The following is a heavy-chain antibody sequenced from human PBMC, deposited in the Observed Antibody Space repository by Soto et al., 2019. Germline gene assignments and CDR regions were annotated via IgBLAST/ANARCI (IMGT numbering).Heavy chain of an antibody. J-gene: IGHJ4*02. CDR2: IIPIFGTA. V-gene: IGHV1-69*13. D-gene: IGHD3-22*01. Sequence: GPSVKVSCKASGGTFSSYAISWVRQAPGQGLEWMGGIIPIFGTANYAQKFQGRVTITADESTSTAYMELSSLRSEDTAVYYCARDRGADYYDSSGYYYWGQGTLVTVSS. CDR3: ARDRGADYYDSSGYYY. CDR1: GGTFSSYA.